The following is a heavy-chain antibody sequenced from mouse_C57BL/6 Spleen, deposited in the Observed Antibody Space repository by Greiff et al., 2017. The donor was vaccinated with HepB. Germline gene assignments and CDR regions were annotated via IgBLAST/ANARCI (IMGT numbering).Heavy chain of an antibody. CDR1: GYSITSGYY. V-gene: IGHV3-6*01. CDR2: ISYDGSN. J-gene: IGHJ4*01. CDR3: ARVAYDAMDY. Sequence: EVKLMESGPGLVKPSQSLSLTCSVTGYSITSGYYWNWIRQFPGNKLEWMGYISYDGSNNYNPSLKNRISITRDTSKNQFFLKLNSVTTEDTATYYCARVAYDAMDYWGQGTSVTVSS.